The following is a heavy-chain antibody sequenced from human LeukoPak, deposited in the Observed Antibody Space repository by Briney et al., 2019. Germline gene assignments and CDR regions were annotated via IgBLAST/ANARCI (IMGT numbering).Heavy chain of an antibody. Sequence: SETLSLTCTVSGGSISSYYWSWIRQPPGKGLEWIGYIYYSGSTNYNPSLKSRVTISVDTSKNQFSLKLSSVTAADTAVYYCARTGYSSGWFNYWGQGTLVTVSS. D-gene: IGHD6-19*01. CDR2: IYYSGST. J-gene: IGHJ4*02. V-gene: IGHV4-59*08. CDR1: GGSISSYY. CDR3: ARTGYSSGWFNY.